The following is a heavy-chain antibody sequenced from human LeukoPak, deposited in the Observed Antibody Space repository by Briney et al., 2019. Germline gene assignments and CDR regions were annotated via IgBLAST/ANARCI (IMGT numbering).Heavy chain of an antibody. CDR2: ISYDGSNK. V-gene: IGHV3-30*18. CDR1: GLTFSSYG. Sequence: GGSLRLSCAASGLTFSSYGMHWVRQAPGKGLEWVAVISYDGSNKYYADSVKGRFTISRDNSKNTLYLQMNSLRAEDTAVYYCAKVPYGDYVFAFDYWGQGTLVTVSS. D-gene: IGHD4-17*01. J-gene: IGHJ4*02. CDR3: AKVPYGDYVFAFDY.